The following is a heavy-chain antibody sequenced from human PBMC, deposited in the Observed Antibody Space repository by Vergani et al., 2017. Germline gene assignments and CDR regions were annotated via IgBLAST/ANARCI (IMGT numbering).Heavy chain of an antibody. J-gene: IGHJ4*02. CDR3: ARDHWANFDY. V-gene: IGHV3-48*01. D-gene: IGHD3-16*01. CDR1: GFNFSGYI. Sequence: EVQLLESGGGLVQPGGSLRLSCAASGFNFSGYIMNWVRQAPGKGLEWVSYISTGSAGSETIFYADSVKGRFTVSRDNAKNSLYLQMNSLRAEDTAVYYCARDHWANFDYWGQGTLVTVSS. CDR2: ISTGSAGSETI.